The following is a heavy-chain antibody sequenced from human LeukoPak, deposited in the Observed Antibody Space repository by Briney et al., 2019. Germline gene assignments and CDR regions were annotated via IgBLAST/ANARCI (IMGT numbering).Heavy chain of an antibody. Sequence: GGSLRLSCAASGFTFSSYSMIWVRQAPGKGLEWVAFIRYDGSNKYYADSVKGRFTISRDNSKNTLYLQMNSLRAEDTAVYYCAKDPGQYQLLFVSGYFDYWGQGTLVTVSS. CDR1: GFTFSSYS. D-gene: IGHD2-2*01. CDR2: IRYDGSNK. J-gene: IGHJ4*02. CDR3: AKDPGQYQLLFVSGYFDY. V-gene: IGHV3-30*02.